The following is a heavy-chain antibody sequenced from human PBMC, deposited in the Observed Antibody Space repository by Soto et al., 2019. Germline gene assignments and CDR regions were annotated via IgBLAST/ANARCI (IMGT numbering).Heavy chain of an antibody. CDR3: ARDSVRFVVVVAATPHYYMDV. CDR2: ISSSSSTI. CDR1: GFTFSSYS. V-gene: IGHV3-48*01. J-gene: IGHJ6*03. Sequence: GGSLRLSCAASGFTFSSYSMNWVRQAPGKGLEWVSYISSSSSTIYYADSVKGRFTISRDNAKNSLYLQMNSLRAEDTAVYYCARDSVRFVVVVAATPHYYMDVWGKGTTVTVSS. D-gene: IGHD2-15*01.